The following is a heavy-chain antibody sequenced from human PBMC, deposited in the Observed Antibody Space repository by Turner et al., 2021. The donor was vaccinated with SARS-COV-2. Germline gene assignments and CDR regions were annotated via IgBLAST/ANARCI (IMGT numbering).Heavy chain of an antibody. D-gene: IGHD5-18*01. CDR3: ARLMDTAMDYYGTDV. Sequence: QLQLQESGPGLVKPSETLSLTCTVPCGSISSSSYYWGWIRQPPGKGLEWIGNIYYSGSAYYNPSLKSRVTISVDPSKNQFSLKLTSVTAADTAVYYCARLMDTAMDYYGTDVWGQGTTVTVSS. V-gene: IGHV4-39*01. CDR2: IYYSGSA. CDR1: CGSISSSSYY. J-gene: IGHJ6*02.